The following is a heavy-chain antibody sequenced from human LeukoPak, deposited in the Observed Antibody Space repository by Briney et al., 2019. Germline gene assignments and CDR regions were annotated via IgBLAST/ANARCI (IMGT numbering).Heavy chain of an antibody. J-gene: IGHJ4*02. D-gene: IGHD6-19*01. CDR1: GFSFSGHW. CDR3: ARALAVAGSVGGLVD. CDR2: IISDGSGA. Sequence: GGSLRLSCTASGFSFSGHWMHWAGQAPGKGLVWVSRIISDGSGASYADSVKGRFTMSRGNAKNTLYLQMNSLRAEDTAVYYCARALAVAGSVGGLVDWGQGTLVTVSS. V-gene: IGHV3-74*01.